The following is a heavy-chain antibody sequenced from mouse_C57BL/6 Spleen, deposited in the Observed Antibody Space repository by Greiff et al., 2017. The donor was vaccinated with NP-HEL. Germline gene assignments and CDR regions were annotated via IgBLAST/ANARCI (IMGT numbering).Heavy chain of an antibody. Sequence: VQLQQSGAELATPGASVKLSCKASGYTFTSYWMHWVKQRPGQGLEWIGYINPSNGYTKYNQKFKDKATLTADKSSSTAYMQLRSLTYEDSAVYYCARWSYYGSSYEGMDYWGQGTSVTVSS. CDR3: ARWSYYGSSYEGMDY. CDR2: INPSNGYT. CDR1: GYTFTSYW. D-gene: IGHD1-1*01. V-gene: IGHV1-7*01. J-gene: IGHJ4*01.